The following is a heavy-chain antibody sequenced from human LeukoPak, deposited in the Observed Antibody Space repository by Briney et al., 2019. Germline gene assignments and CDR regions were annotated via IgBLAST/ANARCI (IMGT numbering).Heavy chain of an antibody. CDR2: INHSGST. Sequence: SETLSLTCAVYGGSFSGYYWSWIRQPPGKGLEWIGEINHSGSTNYNPSLKSRVTISVDTSKNQFSLKLSSVTAADTAVYYCARGPPDSSGWVYWGQGTLVTVSS. V-gene: IGHV4-34*01. D-gene: IGHD6-19*01. CDR1: GGSFSGYY. J-gene: IGHJ4*02. CDR3: ARGPPDSSGWVY.